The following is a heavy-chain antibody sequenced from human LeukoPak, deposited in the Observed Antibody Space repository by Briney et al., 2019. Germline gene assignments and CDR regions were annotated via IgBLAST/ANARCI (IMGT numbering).Heavy chain of an antibody. Sequence: ASVKVSCKASGYTFTYRYLHWVRQAPGQGLEWMGWINPNSGGTNYAQKFQGRVTMTRDTSNSTDYMELSRLRSDDTAVYYCARAGLPFYYYYMDVWGKGTTVTVSS. V-gene: IGHV1-2*02. CDR2: INPNSGGT. J-gene: IGHJ6*03. CDR1: GYTFTYRY. CDR3: ARAGLPFYYYYMDV. D-gene: IGHD3/OR15-3a*01.